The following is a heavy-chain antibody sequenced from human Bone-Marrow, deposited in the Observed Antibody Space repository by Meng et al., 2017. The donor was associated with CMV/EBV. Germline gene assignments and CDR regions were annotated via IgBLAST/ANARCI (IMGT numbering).Heavy chain of an antibody. Sequence: SVKVSCKGSGGTVSSYAISWVRQAPGQGLEWMGGIIPILGIANYAQKFQGRVTITADKSTSTAYMELSSLRSEDTAVYYCARESNYIVPILSNYYYYGMDVWGQGTTVTVSS. D-gene: IGHD1-7*01. V-gene: IGHV1-69*10. CDR3: ARESNYIVPILSNYYYYGMDV. CDR1: GGTVSSYA. CDR2: IIPILGIA. J-gene: IGHJ6*02.